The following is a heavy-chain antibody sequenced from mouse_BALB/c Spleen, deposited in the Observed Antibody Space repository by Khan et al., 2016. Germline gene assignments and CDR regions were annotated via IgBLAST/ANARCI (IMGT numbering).Heavy chain of an antibody. J-gene: IGHJ1*01. V-gene: IGHV1S29*02. CDR2: LYPYNGGT. CDR3: DRSNDWYFDV. CDR1: GYTFTDYN. Sequence: VQLQQSGPDLVKPRASVKISCKASGYTFTDYNMHWVKQSHGKSLEWIGYLYPYNGGTGYNQKFKDKATLTVVNSSSTASMELRSLTSEDAAVYYWDRSNDWYFDVWGAGTTVTVSS.